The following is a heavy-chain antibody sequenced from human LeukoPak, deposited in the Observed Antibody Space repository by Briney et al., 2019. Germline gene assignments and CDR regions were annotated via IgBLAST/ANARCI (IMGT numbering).Heavy chain of an antibody. Sequence: SQTLSLIFSISGDSVSINSAPWNWTRQSPSRGLEWLGRTYYRSEWNDDYAVSVKSRITINPDTSKNQFSLQLNSVTPEDTAVYYCARAGRWGRWYFYLWGRGGLLSVSS. CDR1: GDSVSINSAP. D-gene: IGHD1-26*01. CDR2: TYYRSEWND. J-gene: IGHJ2*01. V-gene: IGHV6-1*01. CDR3: ARAGRWGRWYFYL.